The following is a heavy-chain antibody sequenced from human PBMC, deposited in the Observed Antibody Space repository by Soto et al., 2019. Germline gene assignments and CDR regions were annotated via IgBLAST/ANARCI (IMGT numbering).Heavy chain of an antibody. D-gene: IGHD3-22*01. V-gene: IGHV1-69*06. CDR3: ARDLHNYDSSGLVY. J-gene: IGHJ4*02. Sequence: VKVSCKASGGTFSSYAISWVRQAPGQGLEWMGGIIPIFGTANYAQKFQGRVTITADKSTSTAYMELSSLRSEDTAVYYCARDLHNYDSSGLVYWGQGTLVTVSS. CDR1: GGTFSSYA. CDR2: IIPIFGTA.